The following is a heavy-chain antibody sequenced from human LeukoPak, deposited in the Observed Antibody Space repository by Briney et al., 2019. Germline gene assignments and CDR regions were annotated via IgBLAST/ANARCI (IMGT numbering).Heavy chain of an antibody. V-gene: IGHV1-69*06. Sequence: SVKVSCKASGGTFSSYAISWVRQAPGQGLDWMGGIIPIFGTANYAQKFQGRVTITADKSTSTAYMELSSLRSEDTAVYYCARVGCSGGSCYSYMYWGQGTLVTVSS. CDR3: ARVGCSGGSCYSYMY. J-gene: IGHJ4*02. CDR2: IIPIFGTA. D-gene: IGHD2-15*01. CDR1: GGTFSSYA.